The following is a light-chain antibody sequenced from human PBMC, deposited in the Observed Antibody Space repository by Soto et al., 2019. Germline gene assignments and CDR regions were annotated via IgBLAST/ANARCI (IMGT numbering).Light chain of an antibody. CDR1: QTISNY. J-gene: IGKJ2*01. V-gene: IGKV1-39*01. Sequence: DIQMTQSPSSLSASAGDRVTITCRASQTISNYLNWYQQKPGQAPELLIFAASSLQIGVPPRFSGSGSGTDLTLTIISMQHEEFATCYCQQCDNTPYTFGEGTKLEIK. CDR2: AAS. CDR3: QQCDNTPYT.